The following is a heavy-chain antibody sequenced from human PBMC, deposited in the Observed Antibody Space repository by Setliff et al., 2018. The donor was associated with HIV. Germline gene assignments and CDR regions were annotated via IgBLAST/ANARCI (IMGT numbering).Heavy chain of an antibody. CDR3: AREQVGFGPPRGMDV. CDR2: INAGNGKT. J-gene: IGHJ6*02. V-gene: IGHV1-3*01. CDR1: GYTFSTYA. D-gene: IGHD3-10*01. Sequence: ASVKVSCKASGYTFSTYAMHWVRQAPGQRLEWMEWINAGNGKTKYSQKFQGRVTIMRDTSASTAYMELSSLRSEDTAVYYCAREQVGFGPPRGMDVWGQGTTVTVSS.